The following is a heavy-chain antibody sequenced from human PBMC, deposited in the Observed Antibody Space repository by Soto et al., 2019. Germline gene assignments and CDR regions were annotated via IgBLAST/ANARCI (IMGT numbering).Heavy chain of an antibody. CDR2: ISGSGGSI. D-gene: IGHD1-1*01. J-gene: IGHJ6*02. Sequence: EVQLLESGGGLVQPGGSLRLSCAASGFTLSTYAMNWVRQAPGNGLEWVSAISGSGGSIHYADSVKGRFTISRDNSKNTLYPQMSSLRDEDTAVYHCVKGYWKGDVWGQGTTVTVSS. CDR3: VKGYWKGDV. V-gene: IGHV3-23*01. CDR1: GFTLSTYA.